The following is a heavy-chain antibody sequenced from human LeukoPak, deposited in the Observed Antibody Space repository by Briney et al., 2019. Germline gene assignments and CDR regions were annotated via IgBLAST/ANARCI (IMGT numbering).Heavy chain of an antibody. CDR2: INHSGST. CDR3: ARGRWVILTGLRYYGMDI. J-gene: IGHJ6*02. V-gene: IGHV4-34*01. CDR1: GGSFSGYY. D-gene: IGHD3-9*01. Sequence: SETLSLTCAVYGGSFSGYYWSWIRQPPGKGLEWIGEINHSGSTNYNPSLKSRVTISVDTSKNQFSLKLSSVTAADTAVYYCARGRWVILTGLRYYGMDIWGQGTTVTVSS.